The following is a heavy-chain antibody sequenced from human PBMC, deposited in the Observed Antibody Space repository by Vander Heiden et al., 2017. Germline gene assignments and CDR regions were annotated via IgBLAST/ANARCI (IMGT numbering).Heavy chain of an antibody. CDR1: GFTFGDYA. D-gene: IGHD4-17*01. CDR3: TRAWAPVTTSPIY. CDR2: IRSKAYGGTT. V-gene: IGHV3-49*04. Sequence: EVQLVESGGGLVQPGRSLRLSCTASGFTFGDYAMSWVRQAPGKGLEWVGFIRSKAYGGTTEYAAAVKGRFTISRDDSKSIAYLQMNRMKTEDTAVYYCTRAWAPVTTSPIYWGQGTLVTVSS. J-gene: IGHJ4*02.